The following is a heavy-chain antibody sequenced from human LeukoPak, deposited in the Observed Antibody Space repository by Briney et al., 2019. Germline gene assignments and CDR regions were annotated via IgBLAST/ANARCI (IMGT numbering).Heavy chain of an antibody. D-gene: IGHD6-13*01. V-gene: IGHV4-59*08. Sequence: PSETLSLTCTVSGGSISSYYWSWIRQPPGKGLEWIGYIYYSGSTNYNPSLKSRVTISVDTSKNQFSLKLSSVTAADTAVYYCARLKEQQLVLDYWGQGTLVTVSS. J-gene: IGHJ4*02. CDR2: IYYSGST. CDR1: GGSISSYY. CDR3: ARLKEQQLVLDY.